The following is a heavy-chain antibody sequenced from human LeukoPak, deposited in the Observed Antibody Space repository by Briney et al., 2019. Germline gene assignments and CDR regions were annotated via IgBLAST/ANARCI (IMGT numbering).Heavy chain of an antibody. V-gene: IGHV3-11*04. CDR3: ARAKYDSSGYYYSGFDI. D-gene: IGHD3-22*01. J-gene: IGHJ3*02. Sequence: PGGSLRLSCAASGFNFDDYGMSWVRQAPGKGLEWVSYISSSGSNIYYADSVKGRFTMSRDNAKKSLYLQMNSLRAEDTAVYYCARAKYDSSGYYYSGFDIWGQGTMVTVSS. CDR1: GFNFDDYG. CDR2: ISSSGSNI.